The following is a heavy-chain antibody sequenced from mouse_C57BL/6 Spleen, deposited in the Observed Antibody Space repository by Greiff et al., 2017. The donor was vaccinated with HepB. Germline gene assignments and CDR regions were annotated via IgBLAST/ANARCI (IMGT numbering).Heavy chain of an antibody. Sequence: EVMLVESGGGLVKPGGSLKLSCAASGFTFSSYAMSWVRQTPEKRLEWVATISDGGSYTYYPDNVKGRFTISRGNAKNNLYLQMSQLKSEDTAMYYCARETPFITTGAMDYWGQGTSVTVSS. V-gene: IGHV5-4*01. J-gene: IGHJ4*01. CDR3: ARETPFITTGAMDY. CDR2: ISDGGSYT. CDR1: GFTFSSYA. D-gene: IGHD1-1*01.